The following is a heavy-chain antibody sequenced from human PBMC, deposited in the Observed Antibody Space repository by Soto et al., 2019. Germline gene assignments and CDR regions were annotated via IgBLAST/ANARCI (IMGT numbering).Heavy chain of an antibody. J-gene: IGHJ6*02. CDR1: GYSFTSYW. Sequence: PGESLKISWRGFGYSFTSYWIGWVLQMPGKGLEWMGIIYPGDSDTRYSPSFQGQVTISADKSISTAYLQWSSLKASDTAMYYCARQLSCSSTSCYSGMDVWGQGTTVTVSS. CDR2: IYPGDSDT. V-gene: IGHV5-51*01. D-gene: IGHD2-2*01. CDR3: ARQLSCSSTSCYSGMDV.